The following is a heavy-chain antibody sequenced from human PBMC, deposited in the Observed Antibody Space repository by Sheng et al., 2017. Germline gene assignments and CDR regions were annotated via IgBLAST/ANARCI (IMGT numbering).Heavy chain of an antibody. D-gene: IGHD5-18*01. CDR3: ARDDSYGPPPNAFDI. CDR2: IYYSGST. J-gene: IGHJ3*02. V-gene: IGHV4-59*01. CDR1: GGSISSYY. Sequence: QVQLQESGPGLVKPSETLSLTCTVSGGSISSYYWSWIRQPPGKGLEWIGYIYYSGSTNYNPSLKSRVTISVDTSKNQFSLKLSSVTAADTAVYYCARDDSYGPPPNAFDIWGQGTMVTVSS.